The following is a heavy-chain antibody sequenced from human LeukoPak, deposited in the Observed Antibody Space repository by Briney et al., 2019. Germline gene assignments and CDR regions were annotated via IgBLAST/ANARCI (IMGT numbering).Heavy chain of an antibody. CDR2: ISYDGSNK. Sequence: GRSLRLSCAASGFTFSSYAMHWVRQAPGKGLEWVAVISYDGSNKYYADSVKGRFTISRDNSKNTLYLQMNSLRAEDTAVYYCAREFGGYYHYYGMDVWGQGTTVTVSS. V-gene: IGHV3-30-3*01. CDR1: GFTFSSYA. CDR3: AREFGGYYHYYGMDV. J-gene: IGHJ6*02. D-gene: IGHD3-10*01.